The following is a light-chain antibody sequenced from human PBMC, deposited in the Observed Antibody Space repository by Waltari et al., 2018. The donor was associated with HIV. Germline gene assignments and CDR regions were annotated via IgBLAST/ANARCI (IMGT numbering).Light chain of an antibody. CDR1: AFPKQY. J-gene: IGLJ2*01. CDR2: KTR. Sequence: SYELTQPPSVSVSPGQTARITCSADAFPKQYAYWYQQKPGQAPVLATYKTRERPSGIPERFSGSSSGTTGTLTISGGQAEDEADYYCQSADSSGTYVVFGGGTKLTVL. CDR3: QSADSSGTYVV. V-gene: IGLV3-25*03.